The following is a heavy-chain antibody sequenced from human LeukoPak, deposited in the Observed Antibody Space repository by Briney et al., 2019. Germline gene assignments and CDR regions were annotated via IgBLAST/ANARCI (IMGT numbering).Heavy chain of an antibody. J-gene: IGHJ3*02. D-gene: IGHD6-6*01. CDR1: GFTFDDYA. V-gene: IGHV3-43*02. CDR2: ISGDGGST. Sequence: PGGSLRLSCAASGFTFDDYAMHWVRQAPGKGLEWVSLISGDGGSTYYADSVKGRFTISRDNSKNSLYLQMNSLRTEDTALYYCARGGGSIAARREAFDIWGQGTMVTVSS. CDR3: ARGGGSIAARREAFDI.